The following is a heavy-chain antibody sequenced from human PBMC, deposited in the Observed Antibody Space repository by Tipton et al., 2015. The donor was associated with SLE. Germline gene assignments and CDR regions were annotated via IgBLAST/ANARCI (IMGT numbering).Heavy chain of an antibody. Sequence: SLRLSCTTSGFTFGDHFMIWFRQAPGKGLEWVGFIRSKACGGTTEYAASVRDRFTISRDDSKSIAFLQMNSLTTEDTAVYYCTRIRSSVSAVYYYYMDVWGKGTTVTVSS. CDR3: TRIRSSVSAVYYYYMDV. J-gene: IGHJ6*03. CDR1: GFTFGDHF. V-gene: IGHV3-49*03. D-gene: IGHD5/OR15-5a*01. CDR2: IRSKACGGTT.